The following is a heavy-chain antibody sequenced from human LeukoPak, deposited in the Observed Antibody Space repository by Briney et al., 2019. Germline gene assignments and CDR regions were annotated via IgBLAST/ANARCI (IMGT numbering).Heavy chain of an antibody. D-gene: IGHD4-23*01. CDR3: ARQAGGTSGPFDY. Sequence: SETLSLTCTVSGGSISSSYCSWIRQPPGKGLEWIGYIYHSESTNYNPSLKSRVTISVDTSKNQFSLKLTSVTAADTAVYYCARQAGGTSGPFDYWGQGTLVTVSS. V-gene: IGHV4-59*08. CDR1: GGSISSSY. J-gene: IGHJ4*02. CDR2: IYHSEST.